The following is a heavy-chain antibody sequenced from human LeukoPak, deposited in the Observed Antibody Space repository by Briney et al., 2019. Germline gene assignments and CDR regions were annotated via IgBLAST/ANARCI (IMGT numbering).Heavy chain of an antibody. Sequence: GSLRLSCAASGFTFSRYSMNWVRPAPGKGVEWVSYISRSGSTIYYADSVKGRFTISRDNAKNSLYLQMNSLRDEDTAVYYCARDTEHLYFVFDYWGQGTLVTVSS. CDR2: ISRSGSTI. CDR1: GFTFSRYS. D-gene: IGHD2-2*02. J-gene: IGHJ4*02. V-gene: IGHV3-48*02. CDR3: ARDTEHLYFVFDY.